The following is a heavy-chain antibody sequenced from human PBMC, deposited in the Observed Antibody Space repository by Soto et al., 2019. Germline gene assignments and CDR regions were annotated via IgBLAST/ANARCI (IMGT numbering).Heavy chain of an antibody. CDR1: GCTFSSYG. D-gene: IGHD3-22*01. J-gene: IGHJ3*02. CDR3: AKEYYYDSSGYGRDGAFDI. Sequence: GGSLSLSCAASGCTFSSYGVHWVRQAPGKGLEWVAVISYDGSNKYYADSVKGRFTISRDNSKNTLYLQMNSLRAEDTAVYYCAKEYYYDSSGYGRDGAFDIWGQGTMVTLSS. CDR2: ISYDGSNK. V-gene: IGHV3-30*18.